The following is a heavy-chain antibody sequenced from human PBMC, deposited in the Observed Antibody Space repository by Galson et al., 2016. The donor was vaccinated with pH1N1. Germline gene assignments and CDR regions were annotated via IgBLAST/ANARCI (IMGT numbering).Heavy chain of an antibody. CDR3: ARSIGNIGAH. CDR2: INEDGSKI. V-gene: IGHV3-7*01. Sequence: SLRLSCAASGFSLSSFWMTWVRQAPEKGLESVANINEDGSKIYYVDSVKGRFTISRDNAKNSLYLQMNSLRAEDTAVYYCARSIGNIGAHWGQGTLVTVSS. J-gene: IGHJ4*02. D-gene: IGHD5-12*01. CDR1: GFSLSSFW.